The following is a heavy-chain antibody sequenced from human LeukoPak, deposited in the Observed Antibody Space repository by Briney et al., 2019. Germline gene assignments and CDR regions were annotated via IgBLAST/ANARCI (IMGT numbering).Heavy chain of an antibody. J-gene: IGHJ4*02. CDR3: ARGGIRVSGIDESDY. CDR1: GFTFTNYD. CDR2: IGIRGDT. V-gene: IGHV3-13*01. D-gene: IGHD6-19*01. Sequence: PGGSLRLSCAASGFTFTNYDMHWVRQATGKGLEWVSAIGIRGDTYYSGSVKGRFTISRENAENSLYLQMNSLRAEDTAVYYCARGGIRVSGIDESDYWGQGTLVTVSS.